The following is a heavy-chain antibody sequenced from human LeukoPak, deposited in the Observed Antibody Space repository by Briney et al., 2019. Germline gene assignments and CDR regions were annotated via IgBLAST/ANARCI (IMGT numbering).Heavy chain of an antibody. J-gene: IGHJ1*01. V-gene: IGHV4-39*01. D-gene: IGHD3-3*01. CDR2: IYYSGST. CDR1: GGSISSSSTYY. CDR3: AGGLTIWYIAEYFQH. Sequence: SETLSLTCTVSGGSISSSSTYYWGWIRQPPGKGLEWIGYIYYSGSTYYNPSLKSRVTISVDTSKNQFSLKLSSVTAADTAVYYCAGGLTIWYIAEYFQHWGQGTLVTVSS.